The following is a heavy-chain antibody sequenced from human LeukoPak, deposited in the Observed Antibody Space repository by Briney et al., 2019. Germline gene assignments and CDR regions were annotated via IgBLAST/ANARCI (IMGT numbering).Heavy chain of an antibody. CDR3: AKDPNYDFWSGSNWFDP. D-gene: IGHD3-3*01. CDR2: IWYDGNNK. J-gene: IGHJ5*02. Sequence: PGRSLRLSCAASGFTFSAYGMHWVRQAPGKGLEWVAVIWYDGNNKYYADSVKGRFTISRDNSKNSLYLQMNSLRTEDTALYYCAKDPNYDFWSGSNWFDPWGQGTLVTVSS. CDR1: GFTFSAYG. V-gene: IGHV3-33*03.